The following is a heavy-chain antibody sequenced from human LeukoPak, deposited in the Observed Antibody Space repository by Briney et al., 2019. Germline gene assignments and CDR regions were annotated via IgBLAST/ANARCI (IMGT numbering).Heavy chain of an antibody. D-gene: IGHD6-6*01. Sequence: GSAVKVSCKASGGTFSSYAISWVRQAPGQGLEWMGGIIPIFGTANYAQKFQGRVTITADESTSTAYMELSSLRSEDTAVYYCARARPSQAARRMMYYFDYWGQGTLVTVSS. V-gene: IGHV1-69*01. CDR1: GGTFSSYA. CDR3: ARARPSQAARRMMYYFDY. CDR2: IIPIFGTA. J-gene: IGHJ4*02.